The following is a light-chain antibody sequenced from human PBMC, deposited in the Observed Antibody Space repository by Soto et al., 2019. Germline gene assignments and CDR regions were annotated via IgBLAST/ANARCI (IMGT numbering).Light chain of an antibody. CDR2: HAS. V-gene: IGKV1-5*01. CDR1: QSISTW. J-gene: IGKJ1*01. Sequence: DIQMTQSPSTLSASVGDRVTITCRASQSISTWLAWYQQKPGKAPNLLIYHASSLESGVPSRFSGSGSGTDFTLTISSLQPDDFATYYCHQYNTYSGTFGQGTKVESK. CDR3: HQYNTYSGT.